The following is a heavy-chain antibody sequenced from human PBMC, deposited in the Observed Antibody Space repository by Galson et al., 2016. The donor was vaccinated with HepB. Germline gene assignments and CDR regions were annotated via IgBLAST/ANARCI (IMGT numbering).Heavy chain of an antibody. V-gene: IGHV1-18*01. CDR3: ARGSVGSYPY. J-gene: IGHJ4*02. Sequence: SVKVSCKASGYTFANYDMTWVRQAPGQGLEWIGWVSAYNGNTKYAQKLQGRVTMTTDTSTSTAYMELRSLRSDDTAVYYCARGSVGSYPYWGQGILVTGAS. CDR1: GYTFANYD. D-gene: IGHD3-16*02. CDR2: VSAYNGNT.